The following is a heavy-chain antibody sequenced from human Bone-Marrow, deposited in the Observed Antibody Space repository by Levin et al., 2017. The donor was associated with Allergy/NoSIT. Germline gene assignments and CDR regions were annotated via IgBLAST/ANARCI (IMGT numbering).Heavy chain of an antibody. CDR1: GFTFSDYY. Sequence: GESLKISCAASGFTFSDYYMSWIRQAPGKGLEWVSYISSSGSTIYYADSVKGRFTISRDNAKNSLYLQMNSLRAEDTAVYYCARFPYRYHFDYWGQGTLVTVSS. D-gene: IGHD1-26*01. CDR2: ISSSGSTI. V-gene: IGHV3-11*01. J-gene: IGHJ4*02. CDR3: ARFPYRYHFDY.